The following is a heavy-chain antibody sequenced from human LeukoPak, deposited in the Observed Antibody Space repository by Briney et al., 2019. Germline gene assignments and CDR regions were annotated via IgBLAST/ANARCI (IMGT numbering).Heavy chain of an antibody. CDR2: ISSDGNGI. V-gene: IGHV3-30*18. D-gene: IGHD6-13*01. CDR3: AKRGHYSGSWYHYFDY. Sequence: PGGSLRLSCAASGFTFSIYGMHWVRQAPGKGLEWVAAISSDGNGIYYADSMRGRFTISRDNSRNTVSLQMNSLRAEDTAVYYCAKRGHYSGSWYHYFDYWGQGTLVTVSS. CDR1: GFTFSIYG. J-gene: IGHJ4*02.